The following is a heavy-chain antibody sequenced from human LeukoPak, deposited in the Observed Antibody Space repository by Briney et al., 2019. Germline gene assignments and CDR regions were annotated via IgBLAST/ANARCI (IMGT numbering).Heavy chain of an antibody. Sequence: GGSLRLSCAASGFTFSDYYMSWIRHAPGKGLEWVSYISSSSSYTNYADSVKGRFTISRDNAKNSLYLQMNSLRAEDTAVYYCARVEGDCSSTSCYLFDYWGQGTLVTVSS. CDR2: ISSSSSYT. CDR3: ARVEGDCSSTSCYLFDY. V-gene: IGHV3-11*06. J-gene: IGHJ4*02. D-gene: IGHD2-2*01. CDR1: GFTFSDYY.